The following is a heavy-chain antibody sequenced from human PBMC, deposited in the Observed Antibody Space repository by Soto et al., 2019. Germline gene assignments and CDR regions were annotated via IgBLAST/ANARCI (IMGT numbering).Heavy chain of an antibody. CDR1: RFSLSSSW. CDR3: ARNRAYNALDY. V-gene: IGHV3-7*04. J-gene: IGHJ4*02. D-gene: IGHD1-1*01. Sequence: GGSLRLSCLASRFSLSSSWMTWVRLAPGDALEWVATIKPDGSYIDYSAFVKGRFTVSRDNAKNSLYLQINSLRAEDTAVYYCARNRAYNALDYWGQGTLVTVPS. CDR2: IKPDGSYI.